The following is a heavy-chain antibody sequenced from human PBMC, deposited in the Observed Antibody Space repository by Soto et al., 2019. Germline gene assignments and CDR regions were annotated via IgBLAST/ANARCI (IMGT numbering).Heavy chain of an antibody. Sequence: PSETLSLTCTVSGGSISSGDYYWSWIRQPPGKGLEWIGYIYYSGSTYYNPSLKSRVTISVDTSKNQFSLKLSSVTAEDTAVYYWARDRTRWLQFSRAFDIWGQGTMVTVSS. J-gene: IGHJ3*02. CDR2: IYYSGST. CDR3: ARDRTRWLQFSRAFDI. CDR1: GGSISSGDYY. V-gene: IGHV4-30-4*01. D-gene: IGHD5-12*01.